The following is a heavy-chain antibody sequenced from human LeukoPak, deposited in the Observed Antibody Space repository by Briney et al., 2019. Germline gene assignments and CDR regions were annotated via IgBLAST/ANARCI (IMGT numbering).Heavy chain of an antibody. J-gene: IGHJ4*02. V-gene: IGHV3-53*01. Sequence: GGSLRLSCAASGFTISSNYMSWVRQAPGKGLEWVSVIYSGGSTYYADSVKGRFTISRDNSKNTLYLQMNSLRAEDTAVYYCARLPRGGDYFDYWGQGTLVTVSS. CDR3: ARLPRGGDYFDY. CDR1: GFTISSNY. D-gene: IGHD2-21*01. CDR2: IYSGGST.